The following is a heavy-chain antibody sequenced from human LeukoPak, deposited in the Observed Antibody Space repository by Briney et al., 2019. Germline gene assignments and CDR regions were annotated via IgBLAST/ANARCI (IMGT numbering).Heavy chain of an antibody. V-gene: IGHV3-30*02. CDR3: AKGYRAYDSRYLFDY. J-gene: IGHJ4*02. CDR2: IRYDGSNK. Sequence: HPGGSLRLSLSASRFTLSNYVMHWVRQAPGKGLEWVAFIRYDGSNKYYADSLKGRFTISRDNSNNTLYLQMNSLRAEDTAVYYCAKGYRAYDSRYLFDYCGQGTLVTVSS. CDR1: RFTLSNYV. D-gene: IGHD5-12*01.